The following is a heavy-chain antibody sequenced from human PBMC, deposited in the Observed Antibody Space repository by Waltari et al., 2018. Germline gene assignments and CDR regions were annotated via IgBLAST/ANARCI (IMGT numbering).Heavy chain of an antibody. CDR2: INPSGGST. Sequence: QVQLVQSGAEVKKPGDSVRVSCKASGYTFSGYEIHWVRRAPGQGLEWMGIINPSGGSTSYAQKFQGRVTMTRDTSTSTVYMELSSLRSEDTAVYYCARDRRYYDSSGYLHWGQGTLVTVSS. CDR1: GYTFSGYE. J-gene: IGHJ4*02. CDR3: ARDRRYYDSSGYLH. V-gene: IGHV1-46*01. D-gene: IGHD3-22*01.